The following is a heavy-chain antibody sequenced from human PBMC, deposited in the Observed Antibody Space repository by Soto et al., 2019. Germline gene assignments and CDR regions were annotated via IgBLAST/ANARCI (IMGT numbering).Heavy chain of an antibody. Sequence: LSLTFTVSGGSISSNTYYWGWIRQPPGKGLEWIGNIYYSGSTYYNPSLKSRVVISVDTSKNQFALKLTPVAAADTAVYYCARGVVGPTAPDYWGQGTLVTVSS. CDR2: IYYSGST. V-gene: IGHV4-39*01. CDR3: ARGVVGPTAPDY. D-gene: IGHD1-26*01. J-gene: IGHJ4*02. CDR1: GGSISSNTYY.